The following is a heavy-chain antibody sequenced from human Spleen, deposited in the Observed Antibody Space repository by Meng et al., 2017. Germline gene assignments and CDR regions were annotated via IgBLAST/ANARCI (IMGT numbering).Heavy chain of an antibody. CDR2: IYHSGST. D-gene: IGHD5-24*01. J-gene: IGHJ3*02. CDR3: AREGRWLHRDAFDI. V-gene: IGHV4-38-2*02. Sequence: SETLSLTCTVSGYSISSGYYWGWIRQPPGKGLEWIGSIYHSGSTYYNPSLKSRVTISVDTSKNQFSLKLSSVTAADTAVYYCAREGRWLHRDAFDIWGQGTMVTVSS. CDR1: GYSISSGYY.